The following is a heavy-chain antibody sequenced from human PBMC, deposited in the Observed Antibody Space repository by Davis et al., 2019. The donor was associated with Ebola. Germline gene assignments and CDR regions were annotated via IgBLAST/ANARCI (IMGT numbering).Heavy chain of an antibody. D-gene: IGHD3-10*01. J-gene: IGHJ3*02. CDR1: RYTLPMYY. CDR3: ARGTGEI. Sequence: SVPVSCLASRYTLPMYYVPWVRQAPGQGLEWMGVFNPGGGSTTYTQKFQDRVTMTRDPSTGTVYLELSSLTSEDTAVYYCARGTGEIWGQGTMVTVSS. V-gene: IGHV1-46*01. CDR2: FNPGGGST.